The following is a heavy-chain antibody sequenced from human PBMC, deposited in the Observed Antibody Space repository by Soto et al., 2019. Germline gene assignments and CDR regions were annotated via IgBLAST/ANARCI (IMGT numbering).Heavy chain of an antibody. V-gene: IGHV4-34*01. CDR2: VNHSGST. CDR3: ARLFWSSSSPYFDY. CDR1: GGSFSGYY. Sequence: SETLSLTCAVYGGSFSGYYWSWIRQPPGKGLEWIGEVNHSGSTNYNPSLKSRVTISVDTSKNQFSLKLSSVTAADTVVYYCARLFWSSSSPYFDYWGQGTLVTVSS. D-gene: IGHD6-6*01. J-gene: IGHJ4*02.